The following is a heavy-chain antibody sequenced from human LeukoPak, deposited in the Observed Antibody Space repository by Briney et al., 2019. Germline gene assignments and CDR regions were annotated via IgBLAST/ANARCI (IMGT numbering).Heavy chain of an antibody. CDR3: ARYFCTDTTCRLFDL. CDR1: GFSFSTYW. J-gene: IGHJ4*02. V-gene: IGHV3-7*01. CDR2: TQSDGGAQ. Sequence: PGGSLRLSCAASGFSFSTYWMSWVRQAPGKGLEWVASTQSDGGAQYYVDSVRGRFTIFRDNAKNSLYLQMNSLRAEDTAVYYCARYFCTDTTCRLFDLWGQGTLVTVSS. D-gene: IGHD3/OR15-3a*01.